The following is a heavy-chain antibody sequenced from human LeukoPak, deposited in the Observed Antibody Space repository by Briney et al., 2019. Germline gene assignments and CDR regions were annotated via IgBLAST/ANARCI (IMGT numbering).Heavy chain of an antibody. J-gene: IGHJ6*03. CDR2: ISFSGNVR. CDR1: GFTFSDMY. V-gene: IGHV3-11*04. D-gene: IGHD1-26*01. Sequence: GGSLRLSCVVSGFTFSDMYMTWIRQAPGKGLEWIATISFSGNVREYSDSVKGRFTISRDNAKNSLYLHMGSLRAEDTAVYYCARDPYSGGYGDDYYYYMDVWGKGTTVTTSS. CDR3: ARDPYSGGYGDDYYYYMDV.